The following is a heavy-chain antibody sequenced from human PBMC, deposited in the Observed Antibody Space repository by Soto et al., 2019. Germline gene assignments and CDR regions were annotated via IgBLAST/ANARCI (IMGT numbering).Heavy chain of an antibody. CDR3: ARDQESGFGEPVPAGFDY. CDR2: IWNDGNNK. J-gene: IGHJ4*02. CDR1: GFIFGRFG. Sequence: QVQLVESGGGVVQPGRSLQLSCAASGFIFGRFGMHWVRQPPGKGLEWVAVIWNDGNNKLYADSVQGRFTISRDNAKNTLYLEIDSLRADDAAVYYCARDQESGFGEPVPAGFDYWGQGTLVTVSS. V-gene: IGHV3-33*01. D-gene: IGHD2-21*01.